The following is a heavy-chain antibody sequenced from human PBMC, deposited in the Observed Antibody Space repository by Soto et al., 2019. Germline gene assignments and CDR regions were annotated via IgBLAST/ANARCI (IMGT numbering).Heavy chain of an antibody. Sequence: QVQLQQWGAGLLKPSETLSLTCAVYGVSFSGNCWSWIRQHPGKGLEWIGYIYYSGSTYYNPSLKSRVTISVDTSKNQFSLKLSSVTAADTAVYYCARDNGSGIYWGQGTLVTVSS. J-gene: IGHJ4*02. D-gene: IGHD3-10*01. CDR3: ARDNGSGIY. CDR2: IYYSGST. V-gene: IGHV4-31*11. CDR1: GVSFSGNC.